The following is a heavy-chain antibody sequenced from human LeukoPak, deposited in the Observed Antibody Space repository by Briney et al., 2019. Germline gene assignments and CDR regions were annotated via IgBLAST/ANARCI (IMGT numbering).Heavy chain of an antibody. CDR1: GYTFTGYY. CDR3: ASTVVAAKGDAFDI. J-gene: IGHJ3*02. Sequence: ASVKVSCKASGYTFTGYYMHWVRQAPGQGLEWMGWINPNSGGTNYAQKFQGRVTMTRDTSISTAYMELSRLRPDDTAVYYCASTVVAAKGDAFDIWGQGTMVTVSS. D-gene: IGHD2-15*01. CDR2: INPNSGGT. V-gene: IGHV1-2*02.